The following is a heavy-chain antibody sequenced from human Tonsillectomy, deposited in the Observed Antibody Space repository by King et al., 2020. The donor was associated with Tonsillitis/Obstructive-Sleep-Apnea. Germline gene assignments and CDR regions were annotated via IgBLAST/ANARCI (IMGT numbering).Heavy chain of an antibody. Sequence: VQLVQSGAEVKKPGESLKISCKGSGYSFTSYWIGWVRQMPGKGLEWMGIIYPDDSDTRYSPSFQGQVTISADKSIRTAYLQWSSLKASDTAMYYCARLSPFGGVIATSYFDYWGQGTLVTVSS. V-gene: IGHV5-51*01. CDR1: GYSFTSYW. CDR3: ARLSPFGGVIATSYFDY. CDR2: IYPDDSDT. D-gene: IGHD3-16*02. J-gene: IGHJ4*02.